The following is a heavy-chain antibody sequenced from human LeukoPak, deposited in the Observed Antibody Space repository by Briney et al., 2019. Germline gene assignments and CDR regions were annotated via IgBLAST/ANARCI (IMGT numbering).Heavy chain of an antibody. D-gene: IGHD3-9*01. CDR2: ISGSGGST. Sequence: GGSLRLSCAASGFTFSSYAMSWVRQAPGKGLELVSAISGSGGSTYYADSVKGRFTISRDNSKNTLYLQMNSLRAEDTAVYYCAKGLMSGYYDILTGLAWGQGTLVTVSS. V-gene: IGHV3-23*01. J-gene: IGHJ5*02. CDR3: AKGLMSGYYDILTGLA. CDR1: GFTFSSYA.